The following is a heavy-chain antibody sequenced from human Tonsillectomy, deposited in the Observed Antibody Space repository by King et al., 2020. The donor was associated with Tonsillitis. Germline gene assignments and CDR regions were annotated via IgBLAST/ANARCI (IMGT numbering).Heavy chain of an antibody. CDR1: GGSISSSSYY. CDR3: ARPSYCSGGSCYDGEMNWFDP. Sequence: LQLQESGPGLVKPSETLSLTCTVSGGSISSSSYYWGWIRQPPGKGLEWIGSIYYSGSTYYNPSLKSRVTISVDTSKNQFSLKLSSVTAADTAVYYCARPSYCSGGSCYDGEMNWFDPWGQGTLVTVSS. D-gene: IGHD2-15*01. CDR2: IYYSGST. J-gene: IGHJ5*02. V-gene: IGHV4-39*01.